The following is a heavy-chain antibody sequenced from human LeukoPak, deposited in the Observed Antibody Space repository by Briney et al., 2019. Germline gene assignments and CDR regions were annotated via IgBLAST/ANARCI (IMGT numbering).Heavy chain of an antibody. D-gene: IGHD2-2*01. CDR3: ASTFVVVPAAIPDY. Sequence: PGGSLRLSCAASGFTFSSYWMSWVRQAPGKGLEWVANIKQDGSEKYYVDSVKGRFTISRDNAKNSLYLQMNSLRAEDTAVYYCASTFVVVPAAIPDYWGQGTLVTVSS. J-gene: IGHJ4*02. V-gene: IGHV3-7*01. CDR2: IKQDGSEK. CDR1: GFTFSSYW.